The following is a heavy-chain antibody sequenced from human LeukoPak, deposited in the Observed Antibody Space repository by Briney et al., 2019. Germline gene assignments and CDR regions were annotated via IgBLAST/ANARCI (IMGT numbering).Heavy chain of an antibody. CDR2: INPNSGGT. D-gene: IGHD2-2*01. Sequence: SVKVSCKASGYTFTGYYMHWVRQAPGQGLEWMGWINPNSGGTNYAQKFQGRVTMTRDTSISTAYMELSRLRSDDTAVYYCASRGIVVVPAAREGYYFDCWGQGTLVTVSS. J-gene: IGHJ4*02. CDR3: ASRGIVVVPAAREGYYFDC. CDR1: GYTFTGYY. V-gene: IGHV1-2*02.